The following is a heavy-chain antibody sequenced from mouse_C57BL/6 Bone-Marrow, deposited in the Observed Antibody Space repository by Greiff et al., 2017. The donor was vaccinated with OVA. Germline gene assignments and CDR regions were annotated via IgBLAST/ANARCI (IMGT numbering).Heavy chain of an antibody. D-gene: IGHD1-1*01. CDR3: AKDITTVVAPYYFDY. CDR1: GYTFTSYW. CDR2: IHPNSGST. V-gene: IGHV1-64*01. Sequence: QLQQPGAELVKPGASVKLSCKASGYTFTSYWMHWVKQRPGQGLEWIGMIHPNSGSTNYNEKFKSKATLTVDKSSSTAYMQLSSLTSEDSAVYYCAKDITTVVAPYYFDYWGQGTTLTVSS. J-gene: IGHJ2*01.